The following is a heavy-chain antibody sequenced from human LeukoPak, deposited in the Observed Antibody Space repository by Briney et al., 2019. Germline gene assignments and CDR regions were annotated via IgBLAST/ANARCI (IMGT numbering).Heavy chain of an antibody. Sequence: GGSLRLSCAAPGFTFSSYAMSWVRQAPGKGLEWVSAISGSGGSTYYADSVKGRFTISRANSKNTLYLQMNSLRAEDTAVYYCAKDRLGRGYYFDYWGQGTLVTVSS. CDR1: GFTFSSYA. V-gene: IGHV3-23*01. D-gene: IGHD2-15*01. CDR2: ISGSGGST. J-gene: IGHJ4*02. CDR3: AKDRLGRGYYFDY.